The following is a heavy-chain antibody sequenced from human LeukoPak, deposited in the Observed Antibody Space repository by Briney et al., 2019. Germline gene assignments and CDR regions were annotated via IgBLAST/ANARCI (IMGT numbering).Heavy chain of an antibody. CDR2: TSESGTTT. J-gene: IGHJ6*02. CDR3: AKGGSGFGFYYGMDV. Sequence: GGSLRLSCAASEFTFSSFAMNWVQQAPGKGLEWASGTSESGTTTYYAYSVKGRFTMSRDNSKQALFLQMDSLRAEDTAVYYCAKGGSGFGFYYGMDVWGQGTTVTVSS. CDR1: EFTFSSFA. V-gene: IGHV3-23*01. D-gene: IGHD3-10*01.